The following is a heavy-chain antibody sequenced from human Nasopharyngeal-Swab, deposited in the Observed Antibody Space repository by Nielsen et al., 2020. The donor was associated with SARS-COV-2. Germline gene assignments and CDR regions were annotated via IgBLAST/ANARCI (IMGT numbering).Heavy chain of an antibody. CDR1: GASITSGGYY. D-gene: IGHD1-26*01. CDR3: ARGWAGHYFDY. CDR2: IYYSGNT. J-gene: IGHJ4*02. V-gene: IGHV4-31*03. Sequence: LRLSCTVSGASITSGGYYWSWIRHLPGRGLEWIGYIYYSGNTFYNPSLKSRVTMSVDTSENQFSLNLNSVTAADTAVYYCARGWAGHYFDYWDQGTLVTVSS.